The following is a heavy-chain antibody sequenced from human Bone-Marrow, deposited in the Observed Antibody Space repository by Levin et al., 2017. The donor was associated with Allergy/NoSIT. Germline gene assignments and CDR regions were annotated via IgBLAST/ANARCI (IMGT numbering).Heavy chain of an antibody. D-gene: IGHD3-16*01. Sequence: PGGSLRLSCAASGFTFRDYTMHWVSQAPGKGLQWVALISYDGTNQYYADSVKGRFSISRDDSKDTVYLEMNNLKPDDTAVYYCARDLGVGEPDNWFDPWGQGTLVTVSS. V-gene: IGHV3-30-3*01. CDR3: ARDLGVGEPDNWFDP. J-gene: IGHJ5*02. CDR1: GFTFRDYT. CDR2: ISYDGTNQ.